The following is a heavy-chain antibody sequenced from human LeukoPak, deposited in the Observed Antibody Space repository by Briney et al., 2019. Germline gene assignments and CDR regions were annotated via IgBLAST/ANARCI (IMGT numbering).Heavy chain of an antibody. J-gene: IGHJ4*02. CDR1: GGTFSSYA. Sequence: GASVKVSCKASGGTFSSYAISWVRQAPGRGLEWMGGIIPIFGTANYAQKFQGRVTITADESTSTAYMGLSSLRSEDTAVYYCARDLGYCSSTSCYRFDYWGQGTLVTVSS. CDR2: IIPIFGTA. D-gene: IGHD2-2*02. CDR3: ARDLGYCSSTSCYRFDY. V-gene: IGHV1-69*13.